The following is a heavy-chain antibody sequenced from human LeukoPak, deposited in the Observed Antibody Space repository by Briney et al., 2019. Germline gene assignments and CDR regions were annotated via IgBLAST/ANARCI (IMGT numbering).Heavy chain of an antibody. CDR2: IYYSGTT. J-gene: IGHJ4*02. CDR1: GNSIRSYY. V-gene: IGHV4-59*08. Sequence: PSETLSLTCTVSGNSIRSYYWNWIRQPPGKRLEWIGYIYYSGTTSYNPSLRSRVTISVDMSKNQFSLRLTSVTAADTAVYYCARQSEGFDSWGQGTLVTVSS. CDR3: ARQSEGFDS.